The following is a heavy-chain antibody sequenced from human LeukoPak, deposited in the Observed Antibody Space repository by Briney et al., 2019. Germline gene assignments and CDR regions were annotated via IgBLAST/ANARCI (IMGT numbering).Heavy chain of an antibody. Sequence: PGGSLRLSCAASGFTFSDYYMSWIRQAPGKGLEWVSYISSSGTTTYYADSVKGRFAVSRDSAKNSLLLQMNSLRAEDTAVYYCARGLGFCSGGACYPPGIWFDPWGQGTLVTVSS. D-gene: IGHD2-15*01. V-gene: IGHV3-11*01. J-gene: IGHJ5*02. CDR1: GFTFSDYY. CDR3: ARGLGFCSGGACYPPGIWFDP. CDR2: ISSSGTTT.